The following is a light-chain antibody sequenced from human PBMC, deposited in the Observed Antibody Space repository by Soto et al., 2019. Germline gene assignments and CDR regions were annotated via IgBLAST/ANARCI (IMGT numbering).Light chain of an antibody. CDR2: DAT. Sequence: EIVLTQSPATLSLSPGERATLSCRASQSVNSYLAWYQQKPGQPPRLLIYDATDRATGIPARFSGSGSGTDFALTTSSLEHEDFGVYYCPQRSNWPPMSTFGQGTKLEIK. V-gene: IGKV3-11*01. J-gene: IGKJ2*01. CDR1: QSVNSY. CDR3: PQRSNWPPMST.